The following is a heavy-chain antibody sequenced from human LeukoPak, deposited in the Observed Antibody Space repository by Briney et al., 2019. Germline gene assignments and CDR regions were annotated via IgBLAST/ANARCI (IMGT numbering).Heavy chain of an antibody. J-gene: IGHJ4*02. CDR3: GRRSTSGYYYFDY. V-gene: IGHV4-39*01. Sequence: SETLSLTCTVSGGSIRSSTYYWGWIRQPPGKGLEWIGSIYYSGSTHYNPSLESRVTISVDSSRNQFSLNLRSVAAADTAVYYCGRRSTSGYYYFDYWGQGTRVTVSS. D-gene: IGHD2-2*01. CDR2: IYYSGST. CDR1: GGSIRSSTYY.